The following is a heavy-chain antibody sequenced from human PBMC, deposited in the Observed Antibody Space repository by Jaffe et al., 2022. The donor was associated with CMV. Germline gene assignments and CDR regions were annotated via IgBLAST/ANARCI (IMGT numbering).Heavy chain of an antibody. Sequence: QVQLQESGPGLVKPSETLSLTCTVSGGSISSYYWSWIRQPPGKGLEWIGYIYYSGSTNYNPSLKSRVTISVDTSKNQFSLKLSSVTAADTAVYYCARSNYDFWSGNFPSSYYGMDVWGQGTTVTVSS. CDR1: GGSISSYY. D-gene: IGHD3-3*01. V-gene: IGHV4-59*01. CDR2: IYYSGST. J-gene: IGHJ6*02. CDR3: ARSNYDFWSGNFPSSYYGMDV.